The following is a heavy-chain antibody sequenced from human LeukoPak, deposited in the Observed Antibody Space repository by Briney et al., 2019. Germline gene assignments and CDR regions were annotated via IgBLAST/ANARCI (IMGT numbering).Heavy chain of an antibody. J-gene: IGHJ3*02. Sequence: SETLSLTCTVSGGSISSSSYYWGWIRQPPGKGLEWIGSIYYSGSTYYNPSLESRVTISVDMSKNQSSLKLSSVTAADTAFYYCARSRSSGWTYTAFDIWGQGTMVTVSS. D-gene: IGHD6-19*01. CDR1: GGSISSSSYY. V-gene: IGHV4-39*07. CDR2: IYYSGST. CDR3: ARSRSSGWTYTAFDI.